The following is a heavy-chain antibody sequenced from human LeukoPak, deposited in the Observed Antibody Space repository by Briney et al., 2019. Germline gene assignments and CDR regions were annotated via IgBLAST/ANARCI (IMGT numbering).Heavy chain of an antibody. V-gene: IGHV3-7*01. Sequence: GGSLRLSCAASGFTFSGSWMDWVRQAPGKGLEWVANINQDGSEAYYVDSAKGRFTISRDNAKNSLYLQMDSLRVEDTAMYYCTKALDFWGQGTLVTVSS. CDR3: TKALDF. J-gene: IGHJ4*02. CDR1: GFTFSGSW. CDR2: INQDGSEA.